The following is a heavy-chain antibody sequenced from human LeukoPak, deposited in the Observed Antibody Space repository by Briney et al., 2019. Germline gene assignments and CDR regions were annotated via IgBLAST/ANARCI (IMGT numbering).Heavy chain of an antibody. CDR3: AREWYYYDSSGSENYYFDY. Sequence: GASVKVSCKASGGTFSSYAISWVRQAPGQGLEWMGRIIPIFDTANYAQKFQGRVTITTDESTSTAYMELSSLRSEDTAVYYCAREWYYYDSSGSENYYFDYWGQGTLVTVSS. D-gene: IGHD3-22*01. J-gene: IGHJ4*02. V-gene: IGHV1-69*05. CDR2: IIPIFDTA. CDR1: GGTFSSYA.